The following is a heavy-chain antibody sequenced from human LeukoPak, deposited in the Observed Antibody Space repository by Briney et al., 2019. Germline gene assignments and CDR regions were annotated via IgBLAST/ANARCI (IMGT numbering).Heavy chain of an antibody. CDR1: GFTFSFYA. J-gene: IGHJ4*02. V-gene: IGHV3-23*01. Sequence: PGGSLRLSCAASGFTFSFYAMNWVRQAPGKGLEWVSSFGGSGRGATWHAASVKGRFTISRDDSKNTLHLQMTSLRDEDTALYYCAKARGATVNDPADYWGQGILVTVSS. CDR3: AKARGATVNDPADY. D-gene: IGHD2-8*01. CDR2: FGGSGRGAT.